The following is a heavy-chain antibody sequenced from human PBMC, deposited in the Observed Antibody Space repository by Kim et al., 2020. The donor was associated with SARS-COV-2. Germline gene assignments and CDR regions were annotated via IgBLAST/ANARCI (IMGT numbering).Heavy chain of an antibody. Sequence: GRFTISTDNAKNSLYLQMNSLRAEDTAVYYCARILGYCSSTSCYQDWFDPWGQGTLVTVSS. CDR3: ARILGYCSSTSCYQDWFDP. D-gene: IGHD2-2*01. V-gene: IGHV3-11*06. J-gene: IGHJ5*02.